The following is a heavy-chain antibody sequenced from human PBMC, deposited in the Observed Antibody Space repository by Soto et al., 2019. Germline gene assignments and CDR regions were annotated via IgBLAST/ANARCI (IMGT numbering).Heavy chain of an antibody. Sequence: PGGSLRLSCAASGFTFSSYSMNWVRQAPGKGLEWVSSISSSSSYIYYADSVKGRFTISRDNAKNSLYLQMNSLRAEDTAVYYCARDDYRDIVVLRGLLDYSGQGSLVTVSS. CDR3: ARDDYRDIVVLRGLLDY. CDR1: GFTFSSYS. D-gene: IGHD2-15*01. CDR2: ISSSSSYI. V-gene: IGHV3-21*01. J-gene: IGHJ4*02.